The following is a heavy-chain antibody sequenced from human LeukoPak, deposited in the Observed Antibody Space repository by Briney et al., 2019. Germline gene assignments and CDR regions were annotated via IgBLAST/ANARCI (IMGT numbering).Heavy chain of an antibody. CDR2: IYYSGST. V-gene: IGHV4-39*01. Sequence: PSETLSLTCNVSGGSISSSSCYWGWIRQPPGKGLEWIGSIYYSGSTYYNPSLKSRVTISVDTSKNQFSLRLSSVTAADTAVYYCARQGAGGRAFDIWGQGTMVSVSS. CDR3: ARQGAGGRAFDI. D-gene: IGHD1-26*01. CDR1: GGSISSSSCY. J-gene: IGHJ3*02.